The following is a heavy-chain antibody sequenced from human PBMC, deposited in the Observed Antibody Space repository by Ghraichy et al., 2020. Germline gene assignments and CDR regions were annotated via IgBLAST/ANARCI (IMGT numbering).Heavy chain of an antibody. CDR1: GFTFSSYW. V-gene: IGHV3-7*03. J-gene: IGHJ3*02. CDR2: IKQDGSEK. D-gene: IGHD3-3*01. Sequence: LTCAASGFTFSSYWMSWVRQAPGKGLEWVANIKQDGSEKYYVDSVKGRFTISRDNAKNSLYLQMNSLRAEDTAVYYCARVYYDFWSGYYEAFDIWGQGTMVTVSS. CDR3: ARVYYDFWSGYYEAFDI.